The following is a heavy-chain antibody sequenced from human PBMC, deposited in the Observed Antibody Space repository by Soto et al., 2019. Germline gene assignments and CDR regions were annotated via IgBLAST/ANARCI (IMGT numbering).Heavy chain of an antibody. CDR1: GFTFYNYA. V-gene: IGHV3-21*01. Sequence: PGGSLRLSCAASGFTFYNYAMNWVRQAPGKGLEWVSSISSSSSYIYYADSVKGRFTISRDNAKNSLYLQMNSLRAEDTAVYYCARDRGGIAARPLDYWGQGTLVTVSS. CDR2: ISSSSSYI. J-gene: IGHJ4*02. D-gene: IGHD6-6*01. CDR3: ARDRGGIAARPLDY.